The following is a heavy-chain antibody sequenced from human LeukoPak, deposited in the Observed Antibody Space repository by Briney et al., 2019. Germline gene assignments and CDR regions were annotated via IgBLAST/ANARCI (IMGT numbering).Heavy chain of an antibody. CDR1: GASISSGSNY. D-gene: IGHD2-21*02. CDR3: ARTYCGGDCLDWYFDL. J-gene: IGHJ2*01. Sequence: SETLSLTCTVSGASISSGSNYWGWIRQPPGKTLEWIGSIYSSGSTYYNPSLKSRVIIIIDTPKNHFSLTLSSVTAADTAVYYCARTYCGGDCLDWYFDLWGRGTLVTVSS. CDR2: IYSSGST. V-gene: IGHV4-39*07.